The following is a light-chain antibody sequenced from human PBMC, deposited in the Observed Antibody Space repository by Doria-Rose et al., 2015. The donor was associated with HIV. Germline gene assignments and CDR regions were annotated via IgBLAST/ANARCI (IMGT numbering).Light chain of an antibody. CDR2: EAS. V-gene: IGKV1-5*03. J-gene: IGKJ1*01. Sequence: VGDRVTITCRASQCISTWLAWYQQIPGKAPKLLIYEASSLGSGVPSRFSGSGSGTEFTLTINSLQPDDFATYYCQQYNSYWTFGQGTKVEIK. CDR3: QQYNSYWT. CDR1: QCISTW.